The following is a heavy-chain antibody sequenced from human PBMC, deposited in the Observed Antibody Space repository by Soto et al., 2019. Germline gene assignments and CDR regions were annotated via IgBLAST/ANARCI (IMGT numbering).Heavy chain of an antibody. J-gene: IGHJ6*02. V-gene: IGHV3-30-3*01. Sequence: QVQLVESGGGVVQPGRSLRLSCAASGFTFSSYAMHWVRQAPGKGLEWVAVISYDGSNKYYADSVKGRFTISRDNSKNTLYLQMNSLRAEDTAVYYCARDDLNDDGDYGHVGYYYGMDVWGQGTTVTVSS. D-gene: IGHD4-17*01. CDR1: GFTFSSYA. CDR2: ISYDGSNK. CDR3: ARDDLNDDGDYGHVGYYYGMDV.